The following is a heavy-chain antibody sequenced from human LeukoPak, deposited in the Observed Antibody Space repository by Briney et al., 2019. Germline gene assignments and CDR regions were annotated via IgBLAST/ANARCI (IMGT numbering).Heavy chain of an antibody. CDR2: IIPIFGTA. V-gene: IGHV1-69*13. CDR3: AGEGLRGYSGYGDDY. Sequence: GASVKVSCKASGGTFSSYAISWVRQAPGQGLEWMGGIIPIFGTANYAQKFQGRVTITADESTSTAYMELSSLRSEDTAVYYCAGEGLRGYSGYGDDYWGQGTLVTVSS. J-gene: IGHJ4*02. CDR1: GGTFSSYA. D-gene: IGHD5-12*01.